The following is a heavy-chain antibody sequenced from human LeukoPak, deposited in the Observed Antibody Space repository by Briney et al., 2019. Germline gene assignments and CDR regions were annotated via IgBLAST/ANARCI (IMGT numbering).Heavy chain of an antibody. Sequence: GGSLRLSCAASGFTFSSYAMSWVRQAPGKGLEWVTGISDSGGNTYYAASVKGRFTISRDNSKTTLYLQMNSLRDEDTALYYSAKNLPGGAVSGAFDYWGQGNLVTVSS. J-gene: IGHJ4*02. V-gene: IGHV3-23*01. D-gene: IGHD3-16*01. CDR3: AKNLPGGAVSGAFDY. CDR2: ISDSGGNT. CDR1: GFTFSSYA.